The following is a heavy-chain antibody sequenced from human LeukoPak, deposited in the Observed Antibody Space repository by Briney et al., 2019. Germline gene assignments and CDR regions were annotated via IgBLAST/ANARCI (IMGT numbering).Heavy chain of an antibody. CDR3: ARDDDTTGRYSRFDY. V-gene: IGHV3-33*01. D-gene: IGHD3-22*01. Sequence: PGGSLRLSCGVSGFRFSYDGMHWVRQAPGKGLEWVAVMWSDGTKKYYADSVKGRFTVSRDTSKHTLYLQMSSLRAEDTAVYFCARDDDTTGRYSRFDYWGQGTLVTVSS. CDR1: GFRFSYDG. CDR2: MWSDGTKK. J-gene: IGHJ4*02.